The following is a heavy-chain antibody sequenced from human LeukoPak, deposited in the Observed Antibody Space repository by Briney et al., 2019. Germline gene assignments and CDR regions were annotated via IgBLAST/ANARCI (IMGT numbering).Heavy chain of an antibody. CDR3: AREEAARVFDY. D-gene: IGHD2-15*01. V-gene: IGHV3-33*01. J-gene: IGHJ4*02. Sequence: WVAVIWYDGSNKYYADSVKGRFTISRDNSKNTLYLQMNSLRAEDTAVYYCAREEAARVFDYWGQGTLVTVSS. CDR2: IWYDGSNK.